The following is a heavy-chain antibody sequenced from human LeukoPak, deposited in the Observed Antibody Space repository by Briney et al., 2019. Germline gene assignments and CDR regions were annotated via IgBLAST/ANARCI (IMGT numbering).Heavy chain of an antibody. CDR3: VKYGSGSYDY. CDR2: ISSNGGST. V-gene: IGHV3-64D*06. Sequence: GGSLRLSCSASGFTFSSYAIHWVRQAPGKGLEYVSAISSNGGSTDYADSVKGRFTISRDNSKNTLYLQMSSLRAEDTALYYCVKYGSGSYDYWGLGTLVTVSS. CDR1: GFTFSSYA. J-gene: IGHJ4*02. D-gene: IGHD3-10*01.